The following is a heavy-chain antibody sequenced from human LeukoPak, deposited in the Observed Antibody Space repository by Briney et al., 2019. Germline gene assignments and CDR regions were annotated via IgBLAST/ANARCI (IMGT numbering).Heavy chain of an antibody. CDR1: GGSISSYY. CDR3: ARALWFGDQGWFDP. D-gene: IGHD3-10*01. CDR2: IYTSGST. Sequence: SETLSLTCTVSGGSISSYYWSWIRQPAGKGLEWIGRIYTSGSTNYNPSLKSRVTVSVDTSKNQFSLKLSSVTAADTAVYYCARALWFGDQGWFDPWGQGTLVTVSS. V-gene: IGHV4-4*07. J-gene: IGHJ5*02.